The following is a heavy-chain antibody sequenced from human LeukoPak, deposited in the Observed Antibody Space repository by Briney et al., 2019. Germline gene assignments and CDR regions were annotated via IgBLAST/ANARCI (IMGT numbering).Heavy chain of an antibody. CDR1: GGTFSSYA. D-gene: IGHD1-14*01. CDR3: ARNEGRYYYFDY. Sequence: ASVKVSCKASGGTFSSYAISWVRQAPGQGLEWMGRIIPILGIANYAQNFQGRVTITADKSTSTAYLDLSSLRSEDTAVYYCARNEGRYYYFDYWGRGTLVTVSS. V-gene: IGHV1-69*04. CDR2: IIPILGIA. J-gene: IGHJ4*02.